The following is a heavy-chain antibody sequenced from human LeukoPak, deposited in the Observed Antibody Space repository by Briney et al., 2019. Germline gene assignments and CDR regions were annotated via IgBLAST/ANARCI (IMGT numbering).Heavy chain of an antibody. CDR2: ISGYNGNT. J-gene: IGHJ4*02. V-gene: IGHV1-18*01. Sequence: GASVKVSCKASGYIFSTYGISWVRQAPGQVLERMGCISGYNGNTNYAQKLQGRVTMTTDTSTSTAYMELRSLRSDDTAVYYCARRRSEEFDFDCWGQGTLVTVSS. CDR1: GYIFSTYG. D-gene: IGHD6-19*01. CDR3: ARRRSEEFDFDC.